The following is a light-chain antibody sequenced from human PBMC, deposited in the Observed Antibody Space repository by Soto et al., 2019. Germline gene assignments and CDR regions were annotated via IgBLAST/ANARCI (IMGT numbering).Light chain of an antibody. V-gene: IGLV2-18*02. Sequence: QSALTQPPSVSGSPGQSVTLSCTGTSSDVGSYNRVSWYQQPTGPAPKLMIYEVNNQPSGVPDRFSWSKSGNTASLTLTGRQAEDEADDYCNAYTSSNTYVFGAGTKVTVL. CDR2: EVN. CDR3: NAYTSSNTYV. CDR1: SSDVGSYNR. J-gene: IGLJ1*01.